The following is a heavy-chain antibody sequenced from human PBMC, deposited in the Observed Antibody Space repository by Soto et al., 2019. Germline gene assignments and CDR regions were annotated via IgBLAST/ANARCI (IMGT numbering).Heavy chain of an antibody. V-gene: IGHV3-21*01. CDR3: ARIGGSGSWDIDY. J-gene: IGHJ4*02. D-gene: IGHD3-10*01. CDR2: ISSSSSYI. Sequence: PGGSLRLSCAASGFTFSSYSMNWVRQAPGKGLEWVSSISSSSSYIYYADSVKGRFTISRDNAKNSLYLQMNSLRAEDTAVYYCARIGGSGSWDIDYWGQGTLVTVSS. CDR1: GFTFSSYS.